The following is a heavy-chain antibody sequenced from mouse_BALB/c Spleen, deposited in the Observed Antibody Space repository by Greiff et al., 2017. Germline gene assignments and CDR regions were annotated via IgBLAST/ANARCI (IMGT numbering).Heavy chain of an antibody. CDR2: ISSGGST. CDR3: ARGGYDSWFAY. CDR1: GFTFSSYG. D-gene: IGHD2-2*01. J-gene: IGHJ3*01. Sequence: EVQGVESGGDLVKPGGSLKLSCAASGFTFSSYGMSWVRQTPDKRLEWVATISSGGSTYYPDSVKGRFTISRDNAKNTLYLQMSSLKSEDTAMYYCARGGYDSWFAYWGQGTLVTVSA. V-gene: IGHV5-6*01.